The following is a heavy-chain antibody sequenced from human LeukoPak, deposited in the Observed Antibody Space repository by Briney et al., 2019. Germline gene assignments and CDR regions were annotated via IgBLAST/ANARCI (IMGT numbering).Heavy chain of an antibody. CDR3: ARGPPNWGYDY. V-gene: IGHV1-8*01. J-gene: IGHJ4*02. CDR2: MSPNSGDT. Sequence: ASVKVSCKASGYTFTSYDFNWVRQATGQRPEWMGWMSPNSGDTGYAQKFQDRVTMTRNTSISTAYMELSSLRSDDTAVYYCARGPPNWGYDYWGPGTLATVSS. D-gene: IGHD7-27*01. CDR1: GYTFTSYD.